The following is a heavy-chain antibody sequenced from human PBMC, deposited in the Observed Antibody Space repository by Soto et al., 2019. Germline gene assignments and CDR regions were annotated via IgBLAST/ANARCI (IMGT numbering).Heavy chain of an antibody. CDR3: SRWVGALDY. Sequence: PGGSLRLSCTTSGFNFGEYAMSWVRQAPGRGLEWVGFIRTATNGGTTEYVASVKGRFTISRDDSNSIAHLQMDSLKTDDTAMYYCSRWVGALDYWGEGTLVTV. CDR1: GFNFGEYA. V-gene: IGHV3-49*04. CDR2: IRTATNGGTT. J-gene: IGHJ4*02. D-gene: IGHD1-26*01.